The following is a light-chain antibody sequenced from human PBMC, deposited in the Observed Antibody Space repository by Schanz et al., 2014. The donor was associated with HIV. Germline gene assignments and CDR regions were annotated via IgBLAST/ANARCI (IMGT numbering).Light chain of an antibody. CDR1: RRVNSN. V-gene: IGKV3-20*01. Sequence: EIVLTQSPATLSVSPGERVTLSCRASRRVNSNLAWYQQKRGQVPRLLIYSASRRANGIPDRFSGSGSGTDFTLTISRLEPEDFAVYYCQHYGSSFGPGTKVDIK. CDR2: SAS. CDR3: QHYGSS. J-gene: IGKJ3*01.